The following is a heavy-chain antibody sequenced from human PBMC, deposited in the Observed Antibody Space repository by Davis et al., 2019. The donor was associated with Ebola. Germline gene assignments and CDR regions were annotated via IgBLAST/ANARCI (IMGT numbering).Heavy chain of an antibody. CDR2: ISWNSGSI. V-gene: IGHV3-9*01. Sequence: SLKISCAASGFTFDDYAMHWVRQAPGKGLEWVSGISWNSGSIGYADSVKGRFTISRDNAKNSLYLQMNSLRAEDTALYYCAKDMSAAAPYYGMDVWGQGTTVTVSS. D-gene: IGHD6-13*01. CDR3: AKDMSAAAPYYGMDV. CDR1: GFTFDDYA. J-gene: IGHJ6*02.